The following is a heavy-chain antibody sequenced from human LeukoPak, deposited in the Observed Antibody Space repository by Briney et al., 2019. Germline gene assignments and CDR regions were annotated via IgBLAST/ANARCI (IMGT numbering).Heavy chain of an antibody. J-gene: IGHJ4*02. V-gene: IGHV4-59*01. Sequence: SETLSLTCTVSGGSISSYYWSWIRQPPGKGLEWIGYIYYSGSTSYNPSLKSRVTISVDTSKNQFSLKLSSVTAADTAVYYCARSGSTAFDYWGQGNLVTVSS. CDR1: GGSISSYY. CDR3: ARSGSTAFDY. D-gene: IGHD1-26*01. CDR2: IYYSGST.